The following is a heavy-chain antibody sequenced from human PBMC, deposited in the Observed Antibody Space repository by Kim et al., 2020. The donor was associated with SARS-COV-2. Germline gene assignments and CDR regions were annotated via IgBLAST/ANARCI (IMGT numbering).Heavy chain of an antibody. J-gene: IGHJ5*02. CDR3: AREGSLLWFGELFRWFDP. D-gene: IGHD3-10*01. Sequence: SETLSLTCAVSGGSISSSNWWSWVRQPPGKGLEWIGEIYHSGSTNYNPSLKSRVTISVDKSKNQFSLKLSSVTAADTAVYYCAREGSLLWFGELFRWFDPWGQGTLVTVSS. CDR2: IYHSGST. V-gene: IGHV4-4*02. CDR1: GGSISSSNW.